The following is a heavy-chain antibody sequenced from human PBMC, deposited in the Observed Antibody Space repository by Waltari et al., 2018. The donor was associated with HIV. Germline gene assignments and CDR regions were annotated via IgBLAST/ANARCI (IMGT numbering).Heavy chain of an antibody. CDR1: GYTFTRYY. J-gene: IGHJ5*02. Sequence: QVQLVQSGAEVKKPGASVKVSCKSSGYTFTRYYIHWVRPAPGQGLEWMGLINPRGGSTTYAQKFQGRVTMTTDTSTSTVYRDLSSLRSEDTAVYYCAIGRDGDYDAWGQGTLVTVSS. D-gene: IGHD4-17*01. CDR3: AIGRDGDYDA. CDR2: INPRGGST. V-gene: IGHV1-46*03.